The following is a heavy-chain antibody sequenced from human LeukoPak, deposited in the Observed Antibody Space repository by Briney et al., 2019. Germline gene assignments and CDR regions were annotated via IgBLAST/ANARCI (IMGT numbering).Heavy chain of an antibody. J-gene: IGHJ2*01. Sequence: GGSLRLSCAASGFTFSSYGMHWVRQAPGKGLEWVAVISYDGSNKYYADSVKGRFTISRDNSKNTLYLQMKSLRAEDTAVYYCAKDQADEDMEVVPAAISRERYWYFDLWGRGTLVTVSS. CDR3: AKDQADEDMEVVPAAISRERYWYFDL. CDR2: ISYDGSNK. D-gene: IGHD2-2*02. CDR1: GFTFSSYG. V-gene: IGHV3-30*18.